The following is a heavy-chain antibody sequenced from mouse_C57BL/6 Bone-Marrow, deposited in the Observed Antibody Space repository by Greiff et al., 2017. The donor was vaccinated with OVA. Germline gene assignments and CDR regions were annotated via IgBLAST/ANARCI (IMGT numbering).Heavy chain of an antibody. CDR1: GFTFSSYA. J-gene: IGHJ2*01. CDR3: AREQLTGTRLYYFAY. CDR2: ISDGGSYT. V-gene: IGHV5-4*01. D-gene: IGHD4-1*01. Sequence: EVMLVESGGGLVKPGGSLKLSCAASGFTFSSYAMSWVRQTPEKRLEWVATISDGGSYTYYPDNVKGRFTISRENAKNNLYLQMSHLKSEDTAMYYCAREQLTGTRLYYFAYWGQGTTLTVSS.